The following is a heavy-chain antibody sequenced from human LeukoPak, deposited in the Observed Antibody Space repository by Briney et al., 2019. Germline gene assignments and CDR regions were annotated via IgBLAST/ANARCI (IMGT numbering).Heavy chain of an antibody. CDR3: ALSYGSGSYPH. Sequence: ASVKVSCKASGGTFSSYAISWVRQAPGQGLEWMGGIIPIFGTANYAQKFQGRVTMTRNTSISTAYMELSSLRSEDTAVYYCALSYGSGSYPHWGQGTLVTVSS. CDR2: IIPIFGTA. D-gene: IGHD3-10*01. V-gene: IGHV1-69*05. CDR1: GGTFSSYA. J-gene: IGHJ4*02.